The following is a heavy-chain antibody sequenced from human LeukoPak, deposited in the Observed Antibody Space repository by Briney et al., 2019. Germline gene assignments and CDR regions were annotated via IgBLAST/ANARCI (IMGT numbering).Heavy chain of an antibody. CDR3: ARTYDGVFDI. CDR2: IYHSGST. D-gene: IGHD2-8*01. J-gene: IGHJ3*02. V-gene: IGHV4-38-2*02. CDR1: GYSISSGYY. Sequence: NPSETLSLTCTVSGYSISSGYYWGWIRPPPGKGLEWIGSIYHSGSTYYNPSLKSRVTISVDTSKNQFSLKLSSVTAADTAVYYCARTYDGVFDIWGQGTMVTVSS.